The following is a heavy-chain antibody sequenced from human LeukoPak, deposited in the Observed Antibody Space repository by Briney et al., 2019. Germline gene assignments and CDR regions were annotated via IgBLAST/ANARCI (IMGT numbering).Heavy chain of an antibody. CDR2: IYPGDSDA. D-gene: IGHD6-13*01. CDR1: GYSFTSYW. CDR3: ARRDSSSWLPLDY. J-gene: IGHJ4*02. V-gene: IGHV5-51*01. Sequence: RGESLKISCKGSGYSFTSYWIGWVRQMPGKGLEWMGIIYPGDSDARYSPSFQGQVTISADKSISTAYLQWSSLKASDTAMYYCARRDSSSWLPLDYWGQGTLVTVSS.